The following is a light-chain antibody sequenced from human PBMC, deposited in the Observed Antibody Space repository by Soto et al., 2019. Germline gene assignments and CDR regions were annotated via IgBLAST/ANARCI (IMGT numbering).Light chain of an antibody. V-gene: IGKV1-5*03. CDR1: QSINSW. CDR3: QQYNSYPYT. CDR2: KAS. Sequence: DIQMPQSPSTLSASVGDRVTITCRASQSINSWLAWYQQKPGKAPTLLIYKASSLRSGVPSRFSGSGSGTEFSLTISRLHPDDCANYYCQQYNSYPYTFGQGTKLEIK. J-gene: IGKJ2*01.